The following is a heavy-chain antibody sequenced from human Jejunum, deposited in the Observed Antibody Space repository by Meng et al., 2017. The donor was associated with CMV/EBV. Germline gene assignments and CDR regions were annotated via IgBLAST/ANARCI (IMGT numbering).Heavy chain of an antibody. CDR1: ELTFSTYA. CDR2: ISASGDTT. Sequence: LSLSCAASELTFSTYAVTWVRQAPGKGLEWVSTISASGDTTHYADSVKGRFTISRDNSKNTLYLQMNSLRADDTAVYYCARLSDSWGQGTLVTVSS. D-gene: IGHD2-15*01. CDR3: ARLSDS. V-gene: IGHV3-23*01. J-gene: IGHJ4*02.